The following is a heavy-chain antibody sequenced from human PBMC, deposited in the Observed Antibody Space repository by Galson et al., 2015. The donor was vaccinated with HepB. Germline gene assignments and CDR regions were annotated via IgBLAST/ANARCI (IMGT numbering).Heavy chain of an antibody. Sequence: SLRLSCAASGFIVSNNYISWVRQAPGKGLGWVSAIYSGGSTYYADSVKGRFTISSDNSKNTLYLQMNSLRAEDTSVYYCARGTDGGNSPFDYWGQGTLVTVSS. CDR2: IYSGGST. CDR3: ARGTDGGNSPFDY. D-gene: IGHD4-23*01. CDR1: GFIVSNNY. V-gene: IGHV3-66*01. J-gene: IGHJ4*02.